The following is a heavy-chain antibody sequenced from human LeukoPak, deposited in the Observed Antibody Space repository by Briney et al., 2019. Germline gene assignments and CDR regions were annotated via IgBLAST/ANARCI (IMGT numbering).Heavy chain of an antibody. CDR1: GFTFSNYG. Sequence: GGSLRLSCVASGFTFSNYGMSWVRQAPGKGLEWVSRISFSGANTYYADSVRGWFTISRDKSKNTLFLQMNSLRAEDTAVYYCAKGGYDYAEYVDYWGQGTLVTVSS. CDR2: ISFSGANT. CDR3: AKGGYDYAEYVDY. J-gene: IGHJ4*02. V-gene: IGHV3-23*01. D-gene: IGHD3-16*01.